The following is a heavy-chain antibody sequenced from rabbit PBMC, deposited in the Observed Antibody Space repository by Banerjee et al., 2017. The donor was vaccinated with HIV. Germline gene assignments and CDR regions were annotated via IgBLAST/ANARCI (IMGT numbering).Heavy chain of an antibody. D-gene: IGHD4-1*01. CDR2: IATGSSGST. CDR3: ARDLAGVIGWNFNL. J-gene: IGHJ4*01. Sequence: QEQLEESGGDLVQPEGSLTLTCTASGFDFSSNAMCWVRQAPGKGLEWIACIATGSSGSTWYANRAKGRFTISKTSSTTVTLQMTSLTAADTATYLCARDLAGVIGWNFNLWGPGTLVTVS. CDR1: GFDFSSNA. V-gene: IGHV1S45*01.